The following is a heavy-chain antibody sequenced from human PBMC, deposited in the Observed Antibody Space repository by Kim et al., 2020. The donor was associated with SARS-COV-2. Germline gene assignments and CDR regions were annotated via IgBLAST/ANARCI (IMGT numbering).Heavy chain of an antibody. Sequence: SETLSLTCTVSGGSISSYYWSWIRQPPGKGLEWIGYIYYSGSTNYNPSLKSRVTISVDTSKNQFSLKLSSVTAADTAVYYCAREGGYYGSGSYYKGWFDLWGQGTLVTVSS. D-gene: IGHD3-10*01. CDR3: AREGGYYGSGSYYKGWFDL. V-gene: IGHV4-59*01. CDR2: IYYSGST. J-gene: IGHJ5*02. CDR1: GGSISSYY.